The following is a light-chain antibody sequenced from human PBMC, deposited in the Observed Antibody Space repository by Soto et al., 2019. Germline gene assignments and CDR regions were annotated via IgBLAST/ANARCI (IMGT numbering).Light chain of an antibody. CDR3: QQYGSSHWT. CDR2: AAS. J-gene: IGKJ1*01. CDR1: QGIGED. V-gene: IGKV1-17*01. Sequence: IEMTQSPSSLSASVGDTVTITCRASQGIGEDLAWFQQRPGKAPKLLIYAASSLQSGVPSRFSGSGSGTDFTLTISRLEPEDFAVYYCQQYGSSHWTFGQGTKVDIK.